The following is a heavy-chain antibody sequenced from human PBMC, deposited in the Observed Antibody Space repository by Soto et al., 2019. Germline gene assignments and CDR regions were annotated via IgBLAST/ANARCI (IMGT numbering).Heavy chain of an antibody. CDR1: GYSFTRYL. D-gene: IGHD4-17*01. V-gene: IGHV5-51*01. J-gene: IGHJ3*01. Sequence: GESLKISCEGSGYSFTRYLIRWVRQMPGKGLEWMGIIYPGDSDTRYSPSFQGQVTISADKSISTAYLQWSSLKASDTAMYYCARSYGDSEAFDLWGQGAMVNVSS. CDR3: ARSYGDSEAFDL. CDR2: IYPGDSDT.